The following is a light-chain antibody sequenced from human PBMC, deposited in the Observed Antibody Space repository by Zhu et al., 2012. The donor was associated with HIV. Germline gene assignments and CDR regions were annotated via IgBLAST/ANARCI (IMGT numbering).Light chain of an antibody. Sequence: DIQMTQSPSTLSASVGDRVTITCRASQSISTWLAWYQQKPGKAPKLLIYKASSLESGVPLRFSGSGSGTEFTLTINSLQHDDFATYYCQQYNSDSRMFGQGTKVEIK. CDR1: QSISTW. CDR3: QQYNSDSRM. J-gene: IGKJ1*01. CDR2: KAS. V-gene: IGKV1-5*03.